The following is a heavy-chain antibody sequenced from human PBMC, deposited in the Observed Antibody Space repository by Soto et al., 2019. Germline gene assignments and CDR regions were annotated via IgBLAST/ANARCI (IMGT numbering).Heavy chain of an antibody. Sequence: QLQLQESGPGLVKPSETLSLTCTVSGGSISGSSYYWGWIRQPPGKGLEWIGSIYYSGSTYYNPSLKNRVTISVDTSKHQFSLKLSSVTAADTAVYYCARPQAEHSSSWLYNWFDPWGQGTLVTVSS. CDR1: GGSISGSSYY. D-gene: IGHD6-13*01. V-gene: IGHV4-39*01. J-gene: IGHJ5*02. CDR3: ARPQAEHSSSWLYNWFDP. CDR2: IYYSGST.